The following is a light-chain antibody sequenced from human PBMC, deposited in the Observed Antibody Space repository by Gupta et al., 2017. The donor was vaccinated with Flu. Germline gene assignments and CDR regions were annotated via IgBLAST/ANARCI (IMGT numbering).Light chain of an antibody. V-gene: IGLV1-51*01. J-gene: IGLJ3*02. CDR2: DND. Sequence: QSVLTLPHSVSAAPGQKVTISCSGSSSNIGINYVSWYLLRPGTAPELLIYDNDKRPSGIPDRFTGSKSGTSATLGITGLQTGDEADYYCGTWDNSLSAVVFGGGTKLAVL. CDR3: GTWDNSLSAVV. CDR1: SSNIGINY.